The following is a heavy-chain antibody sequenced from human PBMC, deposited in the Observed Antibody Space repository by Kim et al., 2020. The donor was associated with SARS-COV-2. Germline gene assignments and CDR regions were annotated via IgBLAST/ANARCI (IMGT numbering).Heavy chain of an antibody. D-gene: IGHD6-13*01. J-gene: IGHJ6*02. Sequence: SRKGRLTTSRDNAQHTRYLQMNSLRAEDTAVYYCAKDIAAAGFYYYGMDVWGQGTTVTVSS. V-gene: IGHV3-33*06. CDR3: AKDIAAAGFYYYGMDV.